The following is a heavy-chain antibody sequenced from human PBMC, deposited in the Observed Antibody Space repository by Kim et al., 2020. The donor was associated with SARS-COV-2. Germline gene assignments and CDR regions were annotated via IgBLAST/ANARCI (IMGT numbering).Heavy chain of an antibody. D-gene: IGHD4-4*01. CDR3: AKLGDYSGWFDP. CDR1: GFTFSSYG. V-gene: IGHV3-30*18. J-gene: IGHJ5*02. CDR2: ISYDGSNK. Sequence: GGSLRLSCAASGFTFSSYGMHWVRQAPGKGLEWVAVISYDGSNKYYADSVKGRFTISRDNSKNTLYLQMNSLRAEDTAVYYCAKLGDYSGWFDPWGQGTLVTVSS.